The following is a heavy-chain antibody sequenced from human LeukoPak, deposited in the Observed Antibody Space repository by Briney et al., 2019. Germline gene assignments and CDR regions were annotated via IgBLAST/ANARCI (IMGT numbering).Heavy chain of an antibody. Sequence: PSETLSLTCTVSGGSMNNHYWNWIRQTPEKGLEWIGYIYSSGIANYNPSLKSRVTISIDTSKTEFSLKLTSVTAADTAVYYCARKAVRAATWYFDLWRRGSLVTVSP. D-gene: IGHD6-19*01. CDR3: ARKAVRAATWYFDL. J-gene: IGHJ2*01. CDR1: GGSMNNHY. CDR2: IYSSGIA. V-gene: IGHV4-59*11.